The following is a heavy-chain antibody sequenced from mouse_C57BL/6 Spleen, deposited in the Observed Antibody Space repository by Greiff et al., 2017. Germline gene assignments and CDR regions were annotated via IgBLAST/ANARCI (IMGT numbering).Heavy chain of an antibody. CDR2: INPSSGYT. D-gene: IGHD2-12*01. CDR3: ARYEDDYAMDY. CDR1: GYTFTSYT. V-gene: IGHV1-4*01. J-gene: IGHJ4*01. Sequence: QVQLQQSGAELARPGASVKMSCKASGYTFTSYTMHWVKQRPGQGLEWIGYINPSSGYTKYNQKFKDKATLTADKSSSTAYMQLSSLTSEDSAVYYCARYEDDYAMDYWGQGTSVTVSS.